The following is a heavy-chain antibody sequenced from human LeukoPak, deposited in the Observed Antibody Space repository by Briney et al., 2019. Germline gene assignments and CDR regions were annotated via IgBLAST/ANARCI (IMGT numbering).Heavy chain of an antibody. CDR2: IWYDGSNK. J-gene: IGHJ4*02. CDR3: ARDDVETAMAIDY. Sequence: GRSLRLSCAASGFTFSSYGMHWVRQAPSKGLEWVAVIWYDGSNKYYADSVKGRFTISRDNSKNTLYLQMNSLRAEDTAVYYCARDDVETAMAIDYWGQGTLVTVSS. D-gene: IGHD5-18*01. CDR1: GFTFSSYG. V-gene: IGHV3-33*01.